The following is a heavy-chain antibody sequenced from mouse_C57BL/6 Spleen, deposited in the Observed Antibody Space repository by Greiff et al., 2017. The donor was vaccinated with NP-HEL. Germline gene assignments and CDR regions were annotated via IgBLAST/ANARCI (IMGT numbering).Heavy chain of an antibody. CDR3: ARGEYSNYFAY. D-gene: IGHD2-5*01. Sequence: EVKLMESGGGLVKPGGSLKLSCAASGFTFSDYGMHWVRQAPEKGLEWVAYISSGSSTIYYADTVKGRFTIPRDNAKNTLFLQMTSLRSEDTAMYYCARGEYSNYFAYWGQGTLVTVSA. V-gene: IGHV5-17*01. J-gene: IGHJ3*01. CDR1: GFTFSDYG. CDR2: ISSGSSTI.